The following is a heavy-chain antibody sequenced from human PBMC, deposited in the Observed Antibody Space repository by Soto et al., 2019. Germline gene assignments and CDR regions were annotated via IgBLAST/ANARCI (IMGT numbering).Heavy chain of an antibody. CDR1: GFSFSDSA. Sequence: PGGSLRLSCAASGFSFSDSAMHWVRQASGKGLEWVGLIRSKANNYATAYTASVNGRFTISRDDSKNTAYLQMNSLKNEDTAVYFCTSVQGDYDFWSGYYVYWGQGTLVTVSS. CDR2: IRSKANNYAT. J-gene: IGHJ4*02. V-gene: IGHV3-73*01. D-gene: IGHD3-3*01. CDR3: TSVQGDYDFWSGYYVY.